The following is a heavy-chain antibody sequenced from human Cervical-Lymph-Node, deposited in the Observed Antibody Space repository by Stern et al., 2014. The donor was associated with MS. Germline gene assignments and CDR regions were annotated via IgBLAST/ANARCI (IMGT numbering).Heavy chain of an antibody. J-gene: IGHJ6*02. V-gene: IGHV3-11*01. CDR3: ARGYDLNYYYYGMDV. CDR2: ISGSGSTI. Sequence: VQLVESGGGLVKPGGSLRLSCAASRFTFSDYYMSWIRQAPGKGLECVSYISGSGSTIYYADSVKGRFTISRDNAKNSLYLQTNSLRAEDTAVYYCARGYDLNYYYYGMDVWGQGTTVTVSS. CDR1: RFTFSDYY. D-gene: IGHD5-12*01.